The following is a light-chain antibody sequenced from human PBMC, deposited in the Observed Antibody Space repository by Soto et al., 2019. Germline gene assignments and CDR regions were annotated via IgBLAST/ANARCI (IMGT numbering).Light chain of an antibody. J-gene: IGLJ1*01. CDR1: SSTIGAGYN. V-gene: IGLV1-40*01. CDR2: GNN. CDR3: SSYTITSTYV. Sequence: QSVLTQPPSVSGAPGQRVTISCTGSSSTIGAGYNVHWYQQPPGIAPKLLIYGNNNRPSGVPDRFSGSKSGTSASLAITGLQADDEADYYCSSYTITSTYVFGTGTKLTVL.